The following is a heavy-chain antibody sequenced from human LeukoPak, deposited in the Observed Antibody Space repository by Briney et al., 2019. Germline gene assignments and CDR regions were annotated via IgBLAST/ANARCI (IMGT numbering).Heavy chain of an antibody. Sequence: PSETLSLTCTVSGGSISSYYWSWIRQPPGKGLEWIGHIYYSGSTNYNPSLKSRVTISVDTSKNQFSLKLSSVTAADTAVYYCARVVVLGSLYYYYGMDVWGQGTTVTVSS. J-gene: IGHJ6*02. V-gene: IGHV4-59*01. CDR3: ARVVVLGSLYYYYGMDV. CDR2: IYYSGST. D-gene: IGHD3-22*01. CDR1: GGSISSYY.